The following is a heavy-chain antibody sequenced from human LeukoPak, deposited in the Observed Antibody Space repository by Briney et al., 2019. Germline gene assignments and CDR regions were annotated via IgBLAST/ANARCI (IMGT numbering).Heavy chain of an antibody. CDR3: ARDHYDSSGRFDY. D-gene: IGHD3-22*01. Sequence: SVKVSCKASGGTFNSYAISWVRQAPGQGLEWMGGIIPIFGTANYAQKFQGRVTITADESTSTAYMELSSLRSEDTAVYYCARDHYDSSGRFDYWGQGTLVTVSS. CDR1: GGTFNSYA. CDR2: IIPIFGTA. J-gene: IGHJ4*02. V-gene: IGHV1-69*13.